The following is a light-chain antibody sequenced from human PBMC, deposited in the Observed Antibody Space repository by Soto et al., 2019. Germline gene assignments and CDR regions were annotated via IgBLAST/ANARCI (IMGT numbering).Light chain of an antibody. CDR1: TSDVGGYSY. J-gene: IGLJ2*01. CDR2: DVS. V-gene: IGLV2-14*01. Sequence: QSALTQPASVSGSPGQSITISCTGTTSDVGGYSYVSWYQQHPGKAPKLMIYDVSNRPSGVSNRFSGSKSGNTASLTISGLQAGDEADYYCSSYTSSSTLVFGGGTKLTVL. CDR3: SSYTSSSTLV.